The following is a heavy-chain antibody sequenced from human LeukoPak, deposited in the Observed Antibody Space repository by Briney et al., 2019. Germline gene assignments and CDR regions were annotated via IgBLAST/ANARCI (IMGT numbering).Heavy chain of an antibody. Sequence: GGSLGLSCAASRFTFSACGMRWVRQAPGKGLEWVAAISFDGSHKYYADSVKGRFTISRDNSMNTLYLQMNSLRAEDTAVYYCAKGTAVDRQYFENWGQGTLVTVSS. J-gene: IGHJ4*02. CDR2: ISFDGSHK. D-gene: IGHD1-1*01. CDR3: AKGTAVDRQYFEN. CDR1: RFTFSACG. V-gene: IGHV3-30*18.